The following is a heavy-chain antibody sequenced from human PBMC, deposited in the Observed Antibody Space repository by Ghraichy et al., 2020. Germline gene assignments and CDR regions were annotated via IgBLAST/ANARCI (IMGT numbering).Heavy chain of an antibody. CDR3: ARQPITRLWYFDL. V-gene: IGHV3-30*04. D-gene: IGHD5-24*01. CDR2: ISSDVTFT. Sequence: GGSLRLSCAASGFIFSEYPMHWVRQGPDKGLECVAVISSDVTFTYYPDSVRGRFFISRDSSRSTLLLHMNTLRPEDTALYYCARQPITRLWYFDLWGRGTLVTVSS. J-gene: IGHJ2*01. CDR1: GFIFSEYP.